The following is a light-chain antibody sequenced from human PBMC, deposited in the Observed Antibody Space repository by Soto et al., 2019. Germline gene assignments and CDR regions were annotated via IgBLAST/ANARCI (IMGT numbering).Light chain of an antibody. Sequence: IVMTQSPLSLAVTPGEPASISCRSSQSFLHTSGSNFVYWYLLTPGQSQQLLIYLCSKRASGVPDKFSGSGSGIDFALEISRVEAEYVGMYYCMQALQSPSTFGQGTRLELK. CDR2: LCS. J-gene: IGKJ2*01. V-gene: IGKV2-28*01. CDR3: MQALQSPST. CDR1: QSFLHTSGSNF.